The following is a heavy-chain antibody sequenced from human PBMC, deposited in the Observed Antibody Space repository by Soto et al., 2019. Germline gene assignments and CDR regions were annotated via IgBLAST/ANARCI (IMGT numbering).Heavy chain of an antibody. CDR1: GFTFSSYG. CDR3: ARDGFRSPYYDFWSGYLDYYYYMDV. V-gene: IGHV3-33*01. D-gene: IGHD3-3*01. CDR2: IWYDGSNK. J-gene: IGHJ6*03. Sequence: GGSLRLSCAASGFTFSSYGMHWVRQAPGKGLEWVAVIWYDGSNKYYADSVKGRFTISRDNSKNTLYLQMNSLRAEDTAVYYCARDGFRSPYYDFWSGYLDYYYYMDVWGKGTTVTVSS.